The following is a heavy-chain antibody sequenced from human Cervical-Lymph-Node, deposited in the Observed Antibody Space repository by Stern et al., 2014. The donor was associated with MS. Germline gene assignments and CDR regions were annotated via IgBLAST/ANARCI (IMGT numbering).Heavy chain of an antibody. CDR3: ASGYRIFDY. V-gene: IGHV4-61*02. CDR2: IHASGSA. CDR1: GGSISSGSDY. D-gene: IGHD5-18*01. J-gene: IGHJ4*02. Sequence: QVQLLESGPGLVKPSQTLSLTCTVSGGSISSGSDYWSWIRQPVGKGLEWIGRIHASGSAFYTPSLKSRVTISTDTSMNQFSLELNSATAADTAIYYCASGYRIFDYWGQGILVTVSS.